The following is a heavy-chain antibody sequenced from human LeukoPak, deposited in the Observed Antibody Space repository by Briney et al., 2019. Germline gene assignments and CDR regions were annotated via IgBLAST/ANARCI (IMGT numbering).Heavy chain of an antibody. V-gene: IGHV3-7*01. J-gene: IGHJ4*02. D-gene: IGHD3-3*01. Sequence: PGGSLRLSCAASGFIFTNYFMSWVRQAPGKGLEWVASMKRDGSEKYYVDSVRGRFTISRDNTMNSLYLQMSSLRAEDTAVYYCATDRGWRTSGYYLYYFEYWGQGTLVTYSS. CDR3: ATDRGWRTSGYYLYYFEY. CDR2: MKRDGSEK. CDR1: GFIFTNYF.